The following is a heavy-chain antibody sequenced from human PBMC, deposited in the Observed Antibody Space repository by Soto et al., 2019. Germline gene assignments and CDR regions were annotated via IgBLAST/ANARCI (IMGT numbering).Heavy chain of an antibody. CDR3: KSASRIIGHITSLGEARPGILEY. Sequence: ASVKVFSKASGYNFIDHYINWVRQAPGQRLEWMGWIAPHTSVTILAEKFQYRVIMTCDSSTSTVYMELSNLRPADSALCYCKSASRIIGHITSLGEARPGILEYWGQGTPVTVSS. V-gene: IGHV1-2*02. D-gene: IGHD3-16*01. CDR1: GYNFIDHY. CDR2: IAPHTSVT. J-gene: IGHJ4*02.